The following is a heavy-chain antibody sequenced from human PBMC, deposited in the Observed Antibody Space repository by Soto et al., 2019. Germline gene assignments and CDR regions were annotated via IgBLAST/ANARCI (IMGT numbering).Heavy chain of an antibody. CDR2: ISSSSSTI. J-gene: IGHJ6*02. V-gene: IGHV3-48*02. CDR3: ARDGAYGLWFGEFHYYYYYYGMDV. CDR1: GFTFRLYR. Sequence: GWSLGLSCAASGFTFRLYRVDGVCQAKGKGLEWVSYISSSSSTIYYADSVKGRFTISRDNAKNSLYLQMNSLRDEDTAVYYCARDGAYGLWFGEFHYYYYYYGMDVWGQGTTVTVSS. D-gene: IGHD3-10*01.